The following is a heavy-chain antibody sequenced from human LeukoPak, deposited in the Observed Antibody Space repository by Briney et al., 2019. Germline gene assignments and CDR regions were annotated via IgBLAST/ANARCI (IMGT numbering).Heavy chain of an antibody. J-gene: IGHJ4*02. CDR2: IRYDGSNK. CDR1: GFSLRTYG. Sequence: GGSLRLSCAASGFSLRTYGMHWVRQAPGKGLEWVAFIRYDGSNKYYANSLKGRFTISRDNSKNTLYLQMDSLRVEDTAVYYCVKDPNPPNFSSWRGDSWGQGTLVTVSS. D-gene: IGHD6-13*01. CDR3: VKDPNPPNFSSWRGDS. V-gene: IGHV3-30*02.